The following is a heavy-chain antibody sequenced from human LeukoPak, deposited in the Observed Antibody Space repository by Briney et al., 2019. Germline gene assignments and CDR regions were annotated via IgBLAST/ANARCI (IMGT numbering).Heavy chain of an antibody. CDR3: ARQEARNYYYEGLDY. CDR2: ISYNGGRK. D-gene: IGHD3-22*01. Sequence: GMSLRLSCVASGFSFSGYAIHWVRQAPGKGLEWVALISYNGGRKDYADSVKGRFTIDRDNSKNTVYLQVNSLRPDDTAIYFCARQEARNYYYEGLDYWGQGNLVTVSS. CDR1: GFSFSGYA. J-gene: IGHJ4*02. V-gene: IGHV3-30*04.